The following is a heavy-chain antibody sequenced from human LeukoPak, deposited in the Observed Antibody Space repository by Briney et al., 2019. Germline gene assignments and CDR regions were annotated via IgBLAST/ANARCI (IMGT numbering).Heavy chain of an antibody. D-gene: IGHD4-11*01. CDR1: GFTVSSNY. Sequence: GGSLRLSCATSGFTVSSNYMSWVRQAPGKGLKWVSVIYSGGSTYYADSVKGRFTISRDNSKNTLYLQMNSLRAEDTAVYYCASRATVTTDRFWFDPWGQGTLVTVSS. V-gene: IGHV3-53*01. CDR3: ASRATVTTDRFWFDP. CDR2: IYSGGST. J-gene: IGHJ5*02.